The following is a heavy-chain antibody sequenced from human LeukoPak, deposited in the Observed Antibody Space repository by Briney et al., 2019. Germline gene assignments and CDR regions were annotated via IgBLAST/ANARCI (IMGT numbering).Heavy chain of an antibody. CDR2: INTDGSST. J-gene: IGHJ4*02. CDR1: GFTFSSYW. D-gene: IGHD1-26*01. Sequence: GGSLRLSCAASGFTFSSYWMHWVRQAPGKGLVWVSRINTDGSSTSYADSVKGRFTISRDNAKNTLYLQMNSLRVEDTAVYYCARVGYSGSPGDYWGQGTLVTVSS. CDR3: ARVGYSGSPGDY. V-gene: IGHV3-74*01.